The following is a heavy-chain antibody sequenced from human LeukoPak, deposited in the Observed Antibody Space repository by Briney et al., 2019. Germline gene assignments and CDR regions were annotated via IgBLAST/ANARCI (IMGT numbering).Heavy chain of an antibody. CDR1: GYTFTSYG. CDR3: ARGFRFAVVVAAPRGYYGMDV. CDR2: ISAYNGNT. Sequence: GASVKVSCKASGYTFTSYGISWVRQAPGQGLEWMGWISAYNGNTNYAQKLQGRVTMTTDTSTSTAYMELRSLRSDDTAVYYCARGFRFAVVVAAPRGYYGMDVWGQGTTVTVSS. D-gene: IGHD2-15*01. V-gene: IGHV1-18*01. J-gene: IGHJ6*02.